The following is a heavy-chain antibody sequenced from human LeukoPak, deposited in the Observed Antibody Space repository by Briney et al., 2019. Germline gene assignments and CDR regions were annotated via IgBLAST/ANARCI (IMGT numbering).Heavy chain of an antibody. CDR1: GFTFSYYS. D-gene: IGHD2-15*01. J-gene: IGHJ4*02. V-gene: IGHV3-48*01. CDR2: SNTDGTI. Sequence: PGGSLRLSCAASGFTFSYYSMNWVRQAPGKGLEWISYSNTDGTISYADSVKGRFTISRDNSKNTLYLQMNSLRAEDTAVYYCAKEERDSLYYWGQGTLVTVSS. CDR3: AKEERDSLYY.